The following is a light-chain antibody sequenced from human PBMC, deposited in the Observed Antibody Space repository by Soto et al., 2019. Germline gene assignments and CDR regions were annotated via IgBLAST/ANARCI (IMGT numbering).Light chain of an antibody. J-gene: IGLJ1*01. CDR1: SSDIGNYNF. CDR2: EVS. Sequence: QSVLTQPPSASGSPGQSVAVSCTGTSSDIGNYNFVSWYQQHPGKAPKLMIYEVSKRPSGVPDRFSGSKSGNTASLTVSGLQAEDEADYYCSSYEGSNTYVFGTGTKVTVL. V-gene: IGLV2-8*01. CDR3: SSYEGSNTYV.